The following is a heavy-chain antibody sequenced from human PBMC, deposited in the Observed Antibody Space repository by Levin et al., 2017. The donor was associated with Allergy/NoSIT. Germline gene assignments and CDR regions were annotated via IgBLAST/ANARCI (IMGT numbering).Heavy chain of an antibody. CDR2: ISGSGGST. CDR3: ASFADYGDYVAWYFDL. Sequence: GGSLRLSCAASGFTFSSYAMSWVRQAPGKGLEWVSAISGSGGSTYYADSVKGRFTISRDNSKNTLYLQMNSLRAEDTAVYYCASFADYGDYVAWYFDLWGRGTLVTVSS. J-gene: IGHJ2*01. V-gene: IGHV3-23*01. CDR1: GFTFSSYA. D-gene: IGHD4-17*01.